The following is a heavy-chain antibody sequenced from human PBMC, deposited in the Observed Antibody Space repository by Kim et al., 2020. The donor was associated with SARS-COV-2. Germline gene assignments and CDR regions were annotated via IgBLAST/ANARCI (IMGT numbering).Heavy chain of an antibody. V-gene: IGHV1-69*13. CDR1: GGTFSSYA. D-gene: IGHD2-2*01. CDR3: ARVGGQDIVVVPATLPFDP. CDR2: IIPIFGTA. Sequence: SVKVSCKASGGTFSSYAISWVRQAPGQGLEWMGGIIPIFGTANYAQKFQGRVTITADESTSTAYMELSSLRSEDTAVYYCARVGGQDIVVVPATLPFDPWGQGTLVTVSS. J-gene: IGHJ5*02.